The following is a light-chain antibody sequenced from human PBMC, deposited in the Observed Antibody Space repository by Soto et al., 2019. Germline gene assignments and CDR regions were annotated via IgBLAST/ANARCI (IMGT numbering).Light chain of an antibody. V-gene: IGLV1-51*01. CDR2: DNN. J-gene: IGLJ2*01. Sequence: QSVWTQPPSVSAAPGQKVTISCSGSSSNIGNNYVSWYQQLPGTAPKLLIYDNNKRPSGIPDRFSGSKSGTSATLGITGLQTGDEADYYCGTWDSSLSAVVFGGATKLTVL. CDR1: SSNIGNNY. CDR3: GTWDSSLSAVV.